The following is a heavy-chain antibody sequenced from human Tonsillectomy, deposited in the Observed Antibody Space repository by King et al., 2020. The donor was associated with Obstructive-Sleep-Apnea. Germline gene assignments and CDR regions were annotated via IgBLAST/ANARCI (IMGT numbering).Heavy chain of an antibody. J-gene: IGHJ4*02. V-gene: IGHV1-8*01. Sequence: VQLVQSGAEVKKPGASVKVSCKASGYTFSIAEIHWVRQAPGQGLEWMGWMNPNSGNTAYVQKFQGRVTMTRNPSINTAYMELSSLRSTDTAVYFCARGSSRSFDIWGQGTLLTVSS. CDR3: ARGSSRSFDI. CDR2: MNPNSGNT. CDR1: GYTFSIAE. D-gene: IGHD6-13*01.